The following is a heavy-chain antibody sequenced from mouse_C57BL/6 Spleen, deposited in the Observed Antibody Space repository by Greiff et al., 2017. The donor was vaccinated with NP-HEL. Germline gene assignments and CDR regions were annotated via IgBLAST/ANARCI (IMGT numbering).Heavy chain of an antibody. Sequence: VMLVESGPGLVQPSQSLSITCTVSGFSLTSYGVHWVRQSPGKGLEWLGVIWRGGSTDYNAAFMSRLSITKDNSKSQVFFIMNSRQADDTAIYYCAKKEDYGNWFAYWGQGTLVTVSA. D-gene: IGHD2-1*01. CDR1: GFSLTSYG. V-gene: IGHV2-5*01. CDR2: IWRGGST. CDR3: AKKEDYGNWFAY. J-gene: IGHJ3*01.